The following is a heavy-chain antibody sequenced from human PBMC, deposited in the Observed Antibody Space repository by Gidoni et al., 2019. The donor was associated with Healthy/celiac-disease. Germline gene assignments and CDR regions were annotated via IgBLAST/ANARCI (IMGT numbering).Heavy chain of an antibody. CDR2: ISSSSSTI. J-gene: IGHJ6*03. Sequence: EVQLVESGGDLVQPGGSLTLTCAASGFTFRSHSMNCVRPAPGKGLVWVCYISSSSSTICYADSVKGRFTISKDKYKNSLYLQMNSLRAETTAVYYCARGEKPYCSSTSCYYITYYYYYMDVWGKGTTVTVSS. CDR3: ARGEKPYCSSTSCYYITYYYYYMDV. CDR1: GFTFRSHS. V-gene: IGHV3-48*01. D-gene: IGHD2-2*01.